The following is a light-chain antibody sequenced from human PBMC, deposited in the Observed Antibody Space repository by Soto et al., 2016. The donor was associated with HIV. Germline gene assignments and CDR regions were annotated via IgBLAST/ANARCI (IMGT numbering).Light chain of an antibody. Sequence: DIVMTQSPLFLPVTPGEPASISCRSSQSLLHSNGYNYFDWYLQKPGQSPQLLIYLGFNRAPGVLDRFSGSGSATDFTLKISRVEAEDVGVYYCMQSVQTPHTFGQGTKVEIK. J-gene: IGKJ2*01. CDR3: MQSVQTPHT. CDR1: QSLLHSNGYNY. V-gene: IGKV2-28*01. CDR2: LGF.